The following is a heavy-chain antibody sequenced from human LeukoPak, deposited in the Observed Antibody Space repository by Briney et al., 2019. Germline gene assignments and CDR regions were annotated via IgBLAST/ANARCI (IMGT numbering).Heavy chain of an antibody. D-gene: IGHD5-18*01. CDR1: GGSISSSSYY. J-gene: IGHJ4*02. CDR3: ARRRSGNSYVDY. Sequence: SETLSLTCTVSGGSISSSSYYWGWIRQPPGKGLEWIGSFYYSGSTYYNPSLKSRVTISVDTSKNQFSLKVSSVTATDTAVYYCARRRSGNSYVDYWGQGTLVTVSS. V-gene: IGHV4-39*01. CDR2: FYYSGST.